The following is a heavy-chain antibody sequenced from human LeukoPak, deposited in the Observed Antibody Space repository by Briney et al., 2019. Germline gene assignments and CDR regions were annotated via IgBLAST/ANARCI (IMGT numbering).Heavy chain of an antibody. V-gene: IGHV1-2*02. CDR1: GYTFTGYY. D-gene: IGHD4-23*01. Sequence: ASVKVSCKASGYTFTGYYMHWVRQAPGQGLEWMGWLNPNSGGTNYAQKFQGRVTMTRDTSISTAYMELSSLRSEDTAVYYCARGRTTVVTPYYYYYYYMDVRGKGTTVTVSS. CDR2: LNPNSGGT. J-gene: IGHJ6*03. CDR3: ARGRTTVVTPYYYYYYYMDV.